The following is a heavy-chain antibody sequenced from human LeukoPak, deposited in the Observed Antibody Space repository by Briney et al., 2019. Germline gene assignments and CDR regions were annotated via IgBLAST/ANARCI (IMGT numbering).Heavy chain of an antibody. D-gene: IGHD2-2*03. V-gene: IGHV4-34*01. Sequence: PSETLSLTCAVYGGSFSGYYWSWIRQPPGKGLEWIGEINHSGSTNYNPSLKSRVTISVDTSKNQFSLKLSSVTAADTAVYYCARGLGYCSSTSCQNFDYWGQGTLVTVSS. CDR1: GGSFSGYY. CDR3: ARGLGYCSSTSCQNFDY. CDR2: INHSGST. J-gene: IGHJ4*02.